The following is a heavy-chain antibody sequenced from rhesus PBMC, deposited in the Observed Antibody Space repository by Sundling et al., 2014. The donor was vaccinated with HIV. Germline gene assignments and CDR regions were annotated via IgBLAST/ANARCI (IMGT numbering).Heavy chain of an antibody. V-gene: IGHV4-106*01. CDR3: ARDGYCAGSDCYPFDY. CDR2: IYGNSGNT. Sequence: QVQLQESGPGLVKPSETLSLTCAVSGGSISAVYYWAWIRRPPGKGLEWIGGIYGNSGNTHNNPSLTNRVTISKDTSKNQFSLKLSSVTAADTAVYYCARDGYCAGSDCYPFDYWGQGVLVTVSS. CDR1: GGSISAVYY. D-gene: IGHD2-21*01. J-gene: IGHJ4*01.